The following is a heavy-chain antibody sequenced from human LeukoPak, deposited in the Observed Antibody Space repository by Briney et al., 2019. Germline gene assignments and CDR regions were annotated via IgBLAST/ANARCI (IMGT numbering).Heavy chain of an antibody. Sequence: GGSLRLSCAASGFTFSSYEMNWVRQAPGKGLEWVSYISSSGSTIYYADSVKGRFTISRDNAKNSLHLQMNSLRAEDTAVYYCARGNPSIVVVTRYSYYFDYWGQGTLVTVSS. J-gene: IGHJ4*02. CDR1: GFTFSSYE. D-gene: IGHD2-21*02. V-gene: IGHV3-48*03. CDR2: ISSSGSTI. CDR3: ARGNPSIVVVTRYSYYFDY.